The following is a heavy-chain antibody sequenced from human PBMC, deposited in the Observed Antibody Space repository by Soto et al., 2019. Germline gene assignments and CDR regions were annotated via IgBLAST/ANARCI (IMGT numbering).Heavy chain of an antibody. D-gene: IGHD6-19*01. J-gene: IGHJ6*02. V-gene: IGHV1-2*04. CDR3: ARGSSGWEAFYYGMDV. CDR1: GYTFTGYY. CDR2: INPNSGGT. Sequence: QVQLVQSGAEVKKPGASVKVSCKASGYTFTGYYMHWVRQAPGQGLEWMGWINPNSGGTNYAQKFQGWVTMTRETSIITAYMELSRLRSDDTAVYYCARGSSGWEAFYYGMDVWGQGTTVTVSS.